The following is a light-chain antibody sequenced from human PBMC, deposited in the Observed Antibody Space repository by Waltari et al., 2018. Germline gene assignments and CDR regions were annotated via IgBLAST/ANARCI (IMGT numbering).Light chain of an antibody. CDR2: GAP. CDR3: QQSLNTPRT. V-gene: IGKV1-39*01. Sequence: DIQMTQSPSSLSAFVGERVTITCRASQSIRSYVNWYQQKAGKAPQRLIYGAPSLQSGVPSRFSGSGSGTDFTLTIRSLQPEDFATYYCQQSLNTPRTFGQGTKVEMK. J-gene: IGKJ1*01. CDR1: QSIRSY.